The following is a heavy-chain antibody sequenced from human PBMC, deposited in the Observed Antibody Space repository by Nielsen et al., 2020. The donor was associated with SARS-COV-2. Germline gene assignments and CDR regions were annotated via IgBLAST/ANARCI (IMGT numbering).Heavy chain of an antibody. CDR2: ISGSGGST. V-gene: IGHV3-23*01. CDR1: GFTFSGYT. CDR3: ARDLGIAVAEYTQNFDY. J-gene: IGHJ4*02. Sequence: ESLKISCAASGFTFSGYTMNWVRQAPGKGLEWVSAISGSGGSTYYADSVKGRFTISRDNSKNTLYLQMNSLRAEDTAVYYCARDLGIAVAEYTQNFDYWGQGTLVTVSS. D-gene: IGHD6-19*01.